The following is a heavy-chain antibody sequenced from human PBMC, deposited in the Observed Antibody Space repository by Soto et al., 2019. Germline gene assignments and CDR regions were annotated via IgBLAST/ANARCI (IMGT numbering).Heavy chain of an antibody. D-gene: IGHD1-26*01. CDR2: TYYRSKWYY. J-gene: IGHJ4*01. CDR1: VDSVSSNTAG. V-gene: IGHV6-1*01. Sequence: SGTLSLTCAITVDSVSSNTAGWGWVRQSPSRGLEWRGRTYYRSKWYYEYAVSVTGPITINPDPSKHQYSLQLTSVTPEDTAVYFCARGEQYSGRIFDYWGQGTLVTVSS. CDR3: ARGEQYSGRIFDY.